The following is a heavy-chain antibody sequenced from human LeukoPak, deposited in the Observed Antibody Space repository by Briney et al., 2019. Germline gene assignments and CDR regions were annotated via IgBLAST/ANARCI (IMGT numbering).Heavy chain of an antibody. Sequence: GGSLRLSCAASGFTFSSYAMSWVRQAPGKGLEWVANIKQDGSEKYYVDPVKGRFTISRDNAKNSLYLQMNSLRAEDTAVYYCARDESYYRYYYYGMDVWGQGTTVTVSS. CDR3: ARDESYYRYYYYGMDV. CDR1: GFTFSSYA. V-gene: IGHV3-7*01. J-gene: IGHJ6*02. D-gene: IGHD3-10*01. CDR2: IKQDGSEK.